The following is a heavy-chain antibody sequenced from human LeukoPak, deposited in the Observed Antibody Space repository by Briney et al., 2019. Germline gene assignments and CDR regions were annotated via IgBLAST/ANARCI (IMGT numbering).Heavy chain of an antibody. J-gene: IGHJ4*02. Sequence: GGSLRLSCAASGFSFGTYAMNWVRQAPGKGLEWVANIKQDGSEKYYVDSVKGRFTISRDNAKNSLHLQMNSLRAEDTAVYYCTRDRDWGQGTLVTVSS. CDR2: IKQDGSEK. CDR3: TRDRD. V-gene: IGHV3-7*01. CDR1: GFSFGTYA.